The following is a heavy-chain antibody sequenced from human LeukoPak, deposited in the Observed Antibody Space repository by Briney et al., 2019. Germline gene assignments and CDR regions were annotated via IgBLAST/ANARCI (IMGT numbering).Heavy chain of an antibody. CDR2: ISYDGSNK. CDR3: ARDLNDYVDY. Sequence: EGSLRLSCAASGFTFSSYAMHWVRQAPGKGLEWVAVISYDGSNKYYADSVKGRFTISRDNSKNTLYLQMNSLRAEDTAVYYCARDLNDYVDYWGQGTLVTVSS. CDR1: GFTFSSYA. V-gene: IGHV3-30*04. J-gene: IGHJ4*02.